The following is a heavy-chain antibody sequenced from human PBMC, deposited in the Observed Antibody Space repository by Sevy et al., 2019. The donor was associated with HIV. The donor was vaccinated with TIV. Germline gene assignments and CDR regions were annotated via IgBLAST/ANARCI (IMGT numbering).Heavy chain of an antibody. D-gene: IGHD5-12*01. Sequence: ASVKVSCKASGYTFTSYAMHWVRQAPGQRLEWMGWVNAGNGNTKYSQKFQGRVTITRDTSASTAYMELSSLRSEDTAVYYCARSREMATITGWFDPWGQGTLVTVSS. CDR1: GYTFTSYA. CDR2: VNAGNGNT. V-gene: IGHV1-3*01. CDR3: ARSREMATITGWFDP. J-gene: IGHJ5*02.